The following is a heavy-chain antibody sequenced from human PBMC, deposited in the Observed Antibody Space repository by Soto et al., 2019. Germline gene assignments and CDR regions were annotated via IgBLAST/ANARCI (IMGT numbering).Heavy chain of an antibody. CDR2: ISNDGRSK. CDR1: AFTFRSHG. V-gene: IGHV3-30*18. D-gene: IGHD3-3*01. Sequence: QVQLVESGGGVVQPGTSLRLSCAASAFTFRSHGMHWVRQVPGKGLEWVAAISNDGRSKYYADSVKGRFSISRDNSENTMYLQMNSLRVEDTAMYYCAKQYEFGGLADYWGQGTLVTVSS. J-gene: IGHJ4*02. CDR3: AKQYEFGGLADY.